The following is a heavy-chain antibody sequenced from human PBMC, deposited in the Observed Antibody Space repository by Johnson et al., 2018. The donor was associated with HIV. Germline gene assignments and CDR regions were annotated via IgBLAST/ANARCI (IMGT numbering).Heavy chain of an antibody. J-gene: IGHJ3*02. V-gene: IGHV3-15*01. D-gene: IGHD3-16*01. CDR1: GFTFTNAW. Sequence: MLLVESGGGLVKPGGSLRLSCAASGFTFTNAWMSWVRQAPGKGLEWIGRIQSKTDGGATDYAAPVKGRFTISRDDSKNTLYLQMNSLKTEDTAVYYCSTYTTLITMYVEIKGGAFDIWGQGTMVTVSS. CDR3: STYTTLITMYVEIKGGAFDI. CDR2: IQSKTDGGAT.